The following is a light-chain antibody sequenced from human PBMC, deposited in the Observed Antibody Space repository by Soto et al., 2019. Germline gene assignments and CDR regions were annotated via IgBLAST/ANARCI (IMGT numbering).Light chain of an antibody. CDR1: QDITSY. J-gene: IGKJ1*01. Sequence: DIQMTQSPSAVSASVGDRVTITCRTSQDITSYLVWFQQKPGKVPERLIYGATNLQSGVPSRFSGSGSGTEFTLTISSLQPEDFATYYCLQHNRYPWTVGKGTKVDNK. CDR3: LQHNRYPWT. V-gene: IGKV1-17*03. CDR2: GAT.